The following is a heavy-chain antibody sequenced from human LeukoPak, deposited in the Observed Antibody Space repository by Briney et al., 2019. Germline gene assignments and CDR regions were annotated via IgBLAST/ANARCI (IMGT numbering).Heavy chain of an antibody. V-gene: IGHV4-39*07. CDR1: GGSISSSSYY. Sequence: SSETLSLTCTVSGGSISSSSYYWGWIRQPPGKGLEWIGSIYYSGSTYYNPSLKSRVTISVDTSKNQFSLKLSSVTAADTAVYYCARAPKSWGIAAAGRRSNYFDYWGQGTLVTVSS. J-gene: IGHJ4*02. CDR3: ARAPKSWGIAAAGRRSNYFDY. CDR2: IYYSGST. D-gene: IGHD6-13*01.